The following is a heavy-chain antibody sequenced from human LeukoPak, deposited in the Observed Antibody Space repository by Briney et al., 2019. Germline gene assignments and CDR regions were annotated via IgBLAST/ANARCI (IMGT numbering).Heavy chain of an antibody. J-gene: IGHJ5*02. CDR1: GFSFSHVP. Sequence: GGSLRLSCAVSGFSFSHVPMHWVRQALGKGLEYVSAISSDGGSTYYADSVKGRFTISRDNSKDTLYLQMGSLTAEDTAVYYCARGFSGTRSWGQGTLVTVSS. CDR3: ARGFSGTRS. CDR2: ISSDGGST. V-gene: IGHV3-64*02. D-gene: IGHD6-25*01.